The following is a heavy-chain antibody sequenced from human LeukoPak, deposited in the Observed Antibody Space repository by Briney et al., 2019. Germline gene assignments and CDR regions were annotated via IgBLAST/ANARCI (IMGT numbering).Heavy chain of an antibody. CDR2: IIPILGIA. CDR1: GYTFTGYY. CDR3: AREYSNSGWGIDY. V-gene: IGHV1-69*04. J-gene: IGHJ4*02. Sequence: GASVKVSCKASGYTFTGYYMHWVRQAPGQGLEWMGRIIPILGIANYAQKFQGRVTITADKSTSTAYMELSSLRSEDTAVYYCAREYSNSGWGIDYWGQGTLVTVSS. D-gene: IGHD4-11*01.